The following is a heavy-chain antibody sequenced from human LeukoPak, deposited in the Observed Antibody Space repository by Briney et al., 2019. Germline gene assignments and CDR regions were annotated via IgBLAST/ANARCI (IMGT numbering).Heavy chain of an antibody. Sequence: ASVKVSCKVSGYTLTELSMHWVRQAPGKGLEWMGGFDPEDGETIYAQKFQGRVTMTEDTSTDTAYMELSSLRSEDTAVYFCARDEIQNQLQIGYYYYYMDVWGKGTTVSVSS. V-gene: IGHV1-24*01. CDR3: ARDEIQNQLQIGYYYYYMDV. J-gene: IGHJ6*03. CDR1: GYTLTELS. D-gene: IGHD2-2*01. CDR2: FDPEDGET.